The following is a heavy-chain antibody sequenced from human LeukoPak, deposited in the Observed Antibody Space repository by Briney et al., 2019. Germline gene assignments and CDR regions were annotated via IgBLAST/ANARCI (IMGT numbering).Heavy chain of an antibody. V-gene: IGHV4-59*01. J-gene: IGHJ4*02. D-gene: IGHD6-19*01. CDR1: GGSISSYY. CDR3: ARGRYSSNY. CDR2: IYCSGST. Sequence: SETLSLTCTVSGGSISSYYWSWIRQPPGKGLEWIGYIYCSGSTNYNPSLKSRVTISVDTSKNQFSLKLSSVTAADTAVYYCARGRYSSNYWGQGTLVTVSS.